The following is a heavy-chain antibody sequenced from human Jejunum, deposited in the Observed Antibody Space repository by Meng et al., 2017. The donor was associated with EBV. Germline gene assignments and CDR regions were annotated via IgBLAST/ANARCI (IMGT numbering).Heavy chain of an antibody. CDR1: GASISSSHW. CDR3: ATSMSGYSYGYS. D-gene: IGHD5-12*01. CDR2: IYYTGRT. J-gene: IGHJ5*02. V-gene: IGHV4-4*02. Sequence: QGQVQGSGPGPVQPSGILSLTCAVSGASISSSHWWSWVRQAPGEGLEWIGEIYYTGRTNYNPSLKSRVSMSIDKSKNQFSLNLNSVTVADTAVYYCATSMSGYSYGYSWGQGTLVTVSS.